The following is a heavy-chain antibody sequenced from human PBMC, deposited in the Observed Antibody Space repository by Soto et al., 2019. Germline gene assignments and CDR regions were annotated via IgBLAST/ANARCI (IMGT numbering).Heavy chain of an antibody. CDR1: GFTFSNYS. D-gene: IGHD2-15*01. Sequence: GGSLRLSFAASGFTFSNYSMNWVRQAPGKGLEWVSSISSSSSYIYYADSVKGRFTISRDNAKNSLYLQMNSLRAEDTAVYYCARDHSVVNPNWFDPWGQGTMVTVYS. V-gene: IGHV3-21*01. J-gene: IGHJ5*02. CDR2: ISSSSSYI. CDR3: ARDHSVVNPNWFDP.